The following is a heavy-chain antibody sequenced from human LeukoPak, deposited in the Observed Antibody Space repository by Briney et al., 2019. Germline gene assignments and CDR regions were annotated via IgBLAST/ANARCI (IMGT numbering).Heavy chain of an antibody. V-gene: IGHV4-59*01. CDR1: GGSISSYY. CDR2: IYYSGST. J-gene: IGHJ2*01. CDR3: ARWRLDGAVAGDWYFDL. D-gene: IGHD6-19*01. Sequence: SETLSLTCTVSGGSISSYYWSWTRQPPGKGLEWIGYIYYSGSTNYNPSLKSRVTISVDTSKNQFSLKLSSVTAADTAVYYCARWRLDGAVAGDWYFDLWGRGTLVTVSS.